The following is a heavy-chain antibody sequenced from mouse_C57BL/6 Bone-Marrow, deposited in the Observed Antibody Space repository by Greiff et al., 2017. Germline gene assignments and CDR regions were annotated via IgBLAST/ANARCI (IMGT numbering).Heavy chain of an antibody. CDR3: AITTVAD. CDR1: GYTFTSYW. J-gene: IGHJ3*01. CDR2: IDPSDSYT. D-gene: IGHD1-1*01. Sequence: VQLQQPGAELVRPGTSVKLSCKASGYTFTSYWMHWVKQRPGQGLEWIGVIDPSDSYTNYNQKFKGKATLTVDTSSSTAYMQLSSLTSEDSAVYYCAITTVADWGQGTLVTVSA. V-gene: IGHV1-59*01.